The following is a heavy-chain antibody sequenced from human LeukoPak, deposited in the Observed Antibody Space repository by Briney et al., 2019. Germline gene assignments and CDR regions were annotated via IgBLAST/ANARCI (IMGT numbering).Heavy chain of an antibody. V-gene: IGHV3-21*01. Sequence: GGSLRVSCAASGSTFSSYSMNWVRQAPGKGLEWVSSISSSSSYIYYADSVKGRFTISRDNAKNSLYLQMNSLRAEDTAVYYCARAKSLGFDPWGQGTLVTVSS. CDR3: ARAKSLGFDP. CDR1: GSTFSSYS. CDR2: ISSSSSYI. D-gene: IGHD3-16*01. J-gene: IGHJ5*02.